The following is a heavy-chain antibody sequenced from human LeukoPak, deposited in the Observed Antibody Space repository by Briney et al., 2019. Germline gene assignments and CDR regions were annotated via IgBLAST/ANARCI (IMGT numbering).Heavy chain of an antibody. CDR1: GFTFSSYA. CDR2: ISGSGGST. D-gene: IGHD3-22*01. Sequence: GGSLRLSCAASGFTFSSYAMSWVRQAPGKGLEWVSAISGSGGSTYYADSVKGRFTISRDNSKNTLYLQMNSLRAEDTAVYYCAKPAGDSSGYYQVALSFDYRGQGTLVTVSS. J-gene: IGHJ4*02. V-gene: IGHV3-23*01. CDR3: AKPAGDSSGYYQVALSFDY.